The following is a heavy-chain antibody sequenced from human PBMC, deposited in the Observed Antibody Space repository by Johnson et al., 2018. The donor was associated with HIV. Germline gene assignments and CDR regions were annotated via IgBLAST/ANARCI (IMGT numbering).Heavy chain of an antibody. CDR2: SSGSGYST. J-gene: IGHJ3*01. CDR3: AKGRIGGGSYSAPDPFDV. D-gene: IGHD1-26*01. V-gene: IGHV3-23*04. CDR1: GFTFSSYG. Sequence: MQLVESGGGLVQPGRSLRLSCAASGFTFSSYGMSWVRQAPGKGLEWVSGSSGSGYSTFYADSVKGRFTISRDNHKDTVYLQMNSLRAEDTTVHYCAKGRIGGGSYSAPDPFDVWGQGTMVTVS.